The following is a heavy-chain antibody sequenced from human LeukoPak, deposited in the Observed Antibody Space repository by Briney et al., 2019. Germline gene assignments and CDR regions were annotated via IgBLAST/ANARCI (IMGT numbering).Heavy chain of an antibody. CDR1: GFTFSSYA. D-gene: IGHD3-22*01. J-gene: IGHJ4*02. CDR2: ISGSGGST. Sequence: GGSLRLSCAASGFTFSSYAMSWVRQAPGKGLEWVSVISGSGGSTYYADSVKGRFTISRDNSKNTLYLQMNSLRAEDTAVYYCARDRDTMIPASGGLDYWGQGTLVTVSS. CDR3: ARDRDTMIPASGGLDY. V-gene: IGHV3-23*01.